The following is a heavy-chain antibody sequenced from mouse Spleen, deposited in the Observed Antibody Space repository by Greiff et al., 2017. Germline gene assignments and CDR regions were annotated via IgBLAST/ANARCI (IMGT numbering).Heavy chain of an antibody. Sequence: VQLQQPGTELVKPGASVKLSCKASGYTFTSYWMHWVKQRPGQGLEWIGNINPSNGGTNYNEKFKSKATLTVDKSSSTAYMQLSSLTSEDSAVYFCAGDSSGYLYFDYWGQGTTLTVSS. CDR1: GYTFTSYW. D-gene: IGHD3-2*01. CDR2: INPSNGGT. J-gene: IGHJ2*01. V-gene: IGHV1-53*01. CDR3: AGDSSGYLYFDY.